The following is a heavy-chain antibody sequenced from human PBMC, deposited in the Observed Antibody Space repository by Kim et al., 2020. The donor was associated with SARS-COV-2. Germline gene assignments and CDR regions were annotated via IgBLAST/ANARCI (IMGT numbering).Heavy chain of an antibody. CDR1: GFTFSTYG. CDR2: ISNNGAGT. CDR3: AKGYTVAGKSHSFDY. V-gene: IGHV3-23*01. Sequence: GGSLRHSCAASGFTFSTYGMAWVRQAPGKGLEFVSIISNNGAGTFYADAVQGRFTISRDNSKNTLSLQMNSLRVDDTAVYFCAKGYTVAGKSHSFDYWGQGSLVIVSS. D-gene: IGHD6-19*01. J-gene: IGHJ4*02.